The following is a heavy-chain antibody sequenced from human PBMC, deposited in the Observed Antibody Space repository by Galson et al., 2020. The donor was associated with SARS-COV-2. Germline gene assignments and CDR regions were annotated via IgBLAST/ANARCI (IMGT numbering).Heavy chain of an antibody. CDR2: ISAYNGNT. D-gene: IGHD2-15*01. V-gene: IGHV1-18*04. J-gene: IGHJ4*02. CDR1: GYTFSTYG. Sequence: ASVQVSCKASGYTFSTYGMSWVRQAPGQGLEWMGWISAYNGNTNYAQKFQGRVTMTADTSTSTAYMELRSLRSGDTAVYYCARVSIVVAVAVTFDYWGQGTLVTVSS. CDR3: ARVSIVVAVAVTFDY.